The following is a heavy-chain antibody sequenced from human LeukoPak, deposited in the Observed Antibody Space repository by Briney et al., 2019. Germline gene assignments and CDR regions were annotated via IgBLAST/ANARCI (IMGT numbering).Heavy chain of an antibody. D-gene: IGHD4-23*01. V-gene: IGHV3-23*01. CDR3: ARDSDYGGYVLDC. CDR1: GFTFSSYG. Sequence: LAGGSLRLSCAASGFTFSSYGMSWVRQAPGKGLEWVSAISGSGGSTYYADSVKGRFTISRDNSKNTLYLQMNSLRAEDTAVYYYARDSDYGGYVLDCWGQGTLVTVSS. CDR2: ISGSGGST. J-gene: IGHJ4*02.